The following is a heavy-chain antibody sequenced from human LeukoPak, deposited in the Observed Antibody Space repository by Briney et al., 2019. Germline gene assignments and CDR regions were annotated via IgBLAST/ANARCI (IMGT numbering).Heavy chain of an antibody. CDR2: IWYDGSNK. CDR1: GFTFSSYG. D-gene: IGHD6-13*01. Sequence: PGGSLRLSCAASGFTFSSYGIHWVRQAPGKGLEWVAVIWYDGSNKYYADSVKGRFTISRDNSENTLYLQMNSLRAEDTALYYCASDGIAVDRGIGYFDYWGQGTLVTVSS. CDR3: ASDGIAVDRGIGYFDY. J-gene: IGHJ4*02. V-gene: IGHV3-33*01.